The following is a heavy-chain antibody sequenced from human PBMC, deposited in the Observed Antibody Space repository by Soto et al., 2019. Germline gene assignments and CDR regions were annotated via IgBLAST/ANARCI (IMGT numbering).Heavy chain of an antibody. J-gene: IGHJ4*02. V-gene: IGHV3-74*01. CDR3: ATAEVDY. CDR2: MNSDGRTT. Sequence: EVQLVESGGGLVQPGGSLRLSCAASGFNFGNNWMHWVRPAPGKGLEWVSRMNSDGRTTNYADSVKGRFTVSRDNAKNTLYLQMNSLRAEDTAVYYCATAEVDYWGPGTLVTVSS. CDR1: GFNFGNNW.